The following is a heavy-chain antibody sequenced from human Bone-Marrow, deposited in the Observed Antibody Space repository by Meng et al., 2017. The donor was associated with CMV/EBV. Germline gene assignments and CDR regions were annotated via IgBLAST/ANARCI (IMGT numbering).Heavy chain of an antibody. D-gene: IGHD4-11*01. CDR2: IYTSVST. CDR3: ARDVSSVTWFDP. J-gene: IGHJ5*02. V-gene: IGHV4-4*07. Sequence: QLWELRPGSLTPSLPLARTCTVSGGAISLYYWSWIRQRDGKGLGWGGRIYTSVSTNYNPFLKSRVAMSVDTSKNQFSLKLSSVTAADTAVYYCARDVSSVTWFDPWGQGTLVTVSS. CDR1: GGAISLYY.